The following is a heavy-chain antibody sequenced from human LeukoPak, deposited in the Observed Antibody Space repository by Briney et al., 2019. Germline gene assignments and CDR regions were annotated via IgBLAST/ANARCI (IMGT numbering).Heavy chain of an antibody. D-gene: IGHD3-22*01. CDR2: ISYDGSNK. J-gene: IGHJ5*02. V-gene: IGHV3-30-3*01. CDR1: GFTFSSYA. Sequence: GGSLRLSCAASGFTFSSYAMHWVRQAPGKGLEWVAVISYDGSNKYYADSVKGRFTISRDNSKNTLYLQMNSLRVEDTAMYYCAREISITMIVVDPTWGQGTLVTVSS. CDR3: AREISITMIVVDPT.